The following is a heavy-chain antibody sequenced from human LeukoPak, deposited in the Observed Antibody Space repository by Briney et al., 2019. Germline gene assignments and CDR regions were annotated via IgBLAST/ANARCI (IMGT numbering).Heavy chain of an antibody. V-gene: IGHV3-7*01. CDR3: ARDWALEEYCSSTSCYSYFDY. D-gene: IGHD2-2*01. J-gene: IGHJ4*02. Sequence: GGSLRLSCAASGFTFSSYWMSWVRQAPGKGLEWVANIKQDGSEKYYVDSVKGRFTISRDNAKNSLYLQMNSLRAEDTAVYYCARDWALEEYCSSTSCYSYFDYWGQGTLVTVSS. CDR2: IKQDGSEK. CDR1: GFTFSSYW.